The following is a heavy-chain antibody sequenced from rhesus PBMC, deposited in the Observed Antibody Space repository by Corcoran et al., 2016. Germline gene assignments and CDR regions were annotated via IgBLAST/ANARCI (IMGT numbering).Heavy chain of an antibody. CDR1: GFTFSSHG. CDR2: ITNTGDRT. Sequence: EVQLVETGGGLVQPGGSLSRSCGASGFTFSSHGMSWVRQAPGKGLEWVSGITNTGDRTFYADSVKGRFTISRDNSKNTVSLQMNSLRAEDTAVYYCSTDPGGVCCTFDYWGQGVLVTVSA. D-gene: IGHD2-39*02. CDR3: STDPGGVCCTFDY. J-gene: IGHJ4*01. V-gene: IGHV3S5*01.